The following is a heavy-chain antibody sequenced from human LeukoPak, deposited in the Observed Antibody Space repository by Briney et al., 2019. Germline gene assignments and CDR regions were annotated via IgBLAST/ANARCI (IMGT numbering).Heavy chain of an antibody. CDR1: GFTFSSYA. D-gene: IGHD3-16*01. CDR2: IHYDGSNN. V-gene: IGHV3-30*02. J-gene: IGHJ4*02. Sequence: GGSLRLSCAASGFTFSSYAMHWVRQAPGKGLEWVAFIHYDGSNNYYADSVKGRFTISRDNSKNTLYLQMNTLRAEDTAVYYCAKDLGYDYVWGEGNFYDYWGQGILVTVSS. CDR3: AKDLGYDYVWGEGNFYDY.